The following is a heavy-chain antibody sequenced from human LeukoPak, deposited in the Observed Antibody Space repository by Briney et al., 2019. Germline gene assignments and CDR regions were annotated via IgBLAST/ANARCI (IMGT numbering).Heavy chain of an antibody. J-gene: IGHJ4*02. D-gene: IGHD5-24*01. V-gene: IGHV3-53*01. CDR3: ARGAGYNYPYYFDY. CDR1: GFTVSSNY. CDR2: IYGGGNI. Sequence: GGSLRLSCAASGFTVSSNYMNWVRQAPGKGLEWVSVIYGGGNIYYADSVKGRFTISRDNSKNTLYLQMNSLRAEDTAVYHCARGAGYNYPYYFDYWGQGTLVTVSS.